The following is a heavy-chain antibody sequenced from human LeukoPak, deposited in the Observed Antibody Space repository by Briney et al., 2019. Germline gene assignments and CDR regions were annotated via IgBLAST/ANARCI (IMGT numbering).Heavy chain of an antibody. J-gene: IGHJ6*03. CDR3: ARDLAMVRGVIISDYYMDV. Sequence: GGSLRLSCEASGFTFSNYWMSWVRQAPGKGLEWVASIKQDGSGKYYVDSVKGRLTISRDNAKNSLYLQMNSLRAEDTAVYYCARDLAMVRGVIISDYYMDVWGKGTTVTISS. D-gene: IGHD3-10*01. V-gene: IGHV3-7*01. CDR1: GFTFSNYW. CDR2: IKQDGSGK.